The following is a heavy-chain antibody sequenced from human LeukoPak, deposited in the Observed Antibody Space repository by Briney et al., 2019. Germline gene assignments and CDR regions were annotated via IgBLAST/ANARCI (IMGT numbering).Heavy chain of an antibody. CDR3: ASSTMVQGVTVYYFDY. Sequence: GGSLRLSCAASGFTVSSNYMSWVRQAPGKGLEWVSVIYSGGSTYYADSVKGRFTISRDNSKNTLYLQMNSLRAEDTAVYYCASSTMVQGVTVYYFDYWGQGTLVTVSS. V-gene: IGHV3-53*01. CDR2: IYSGGST. J-gene: IGHJ4*02. CDR1: GFTVSSNY. D-gene: IGHD3-10*01.